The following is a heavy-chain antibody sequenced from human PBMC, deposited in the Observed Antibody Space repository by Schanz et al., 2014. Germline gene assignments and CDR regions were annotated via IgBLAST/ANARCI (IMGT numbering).Heavy chain of an antibody. V-gene: IGHV3-23*01. Sequence: EVQLLESGGGLVQPGGSLRLSCAASGFTFSSYAMSWVRQAPGKGLEWVSAITDSGGSTYYADSVKGRFTISRDNARNSLYLQMDSLRDEDTAVYYCARDRRVQTYYYYHYGMDVWGQGTTVIVSS. J-gene: IGHJ6*02. CDR3: ARDRRVQTYYYYHYGMDV. CDR1: GFTFSSYA. CDR2: ITDSGGST.